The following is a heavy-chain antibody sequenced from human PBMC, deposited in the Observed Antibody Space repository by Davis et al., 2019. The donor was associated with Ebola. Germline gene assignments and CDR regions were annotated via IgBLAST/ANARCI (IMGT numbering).Heavy chain of an antibody. CDR2: ISYDGSNK. D-gene: IGHD5-18*01. Sequence: GESLKISCAASGFNFRSYWMSWVRQAPGKGLEWVALISYDGSNKYYADSVKGRFTISRDNAKNTLYLQMNSLRAEDTAVYYCARESYSSYYGMDVWGQGTTVTVSS. J-gene: IGHJ6*02. V-gene: IGHV3-30*03. CDR1: GFNFRSYW. CDR3: ARESYSSYYGMDV.